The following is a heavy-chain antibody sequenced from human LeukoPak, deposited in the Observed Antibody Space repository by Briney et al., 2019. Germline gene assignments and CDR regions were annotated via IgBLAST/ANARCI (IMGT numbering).Heavy chain of an antibody. V-gene: IGHV3-30-3*01. Sequence: GRSLRLSCAASGFTFSSYAMHWVRQAPGRGLEWVAVISYDGSNKYYADSVKGRFTISRDNSKNTLYLQMNSLRAEDTAVYYCAREGDYGEYFQHWGQGTLVTVSS. J-gene: IGHJ1*01. CDR3: AREGDYGEYFQH. CDR2: ISYDGSNK. CDR1: GFTFSSYA. D-gene: IGHD4-17*01.